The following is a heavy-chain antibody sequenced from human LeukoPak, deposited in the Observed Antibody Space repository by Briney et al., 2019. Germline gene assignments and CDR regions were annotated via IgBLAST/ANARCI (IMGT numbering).Heavy chain of an antibody. CDR1: GFTFGHYG. Sequence: GGSLRLSCSASGFTFGHYGMHWVRQAPGKGLEWVAFIRYDGSNKYYADSVKGRFTISRDNSKSTLYLQMNSLRTEDTAVYYCAKDRCSSTSCYTALDYWGQGSLVTVSS. CDR2: IRYDGSNK. CDR3: AKDRCSSTSCYTALDY. D-gene: IGHD2-2*02. J-gene: IGHJ4*02. V-gene: IGHV3-30*02.